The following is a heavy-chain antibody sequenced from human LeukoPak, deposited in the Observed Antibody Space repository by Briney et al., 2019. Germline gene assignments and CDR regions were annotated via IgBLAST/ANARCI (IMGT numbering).Heavy chain of an antibody. CDR2: INHSGST. V-gene: IGHV4-34*01. J-gene: IGHJ3*02. Sequence: SETLSLTCAVYGGSFSGYYWTWIRQPPGKGLEWIGEINHSGSTNYNPSLKSRVTISVDTSKNQFSLKLSSVTAADTAVYYCARTWIQLWLRRAFDIWGQGTMVTVSS. CDR1: GGSFSGYY. D-gene: IGHD5-18*01. CDR3: ARTWIQLWLRRAFDI.